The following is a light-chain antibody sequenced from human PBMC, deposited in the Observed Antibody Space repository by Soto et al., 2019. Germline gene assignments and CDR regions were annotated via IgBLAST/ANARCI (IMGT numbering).Light chain of an antibody. CDR2: SAS. J-gene: IGKJ2*01. CDR1: QSMSNY. CDR3: QQYNYYST. V-gene: IGKV1-39*01. Sequence: DIQMTQSPSSLSASVGDRVTITCRASQSMSNYLHWYQQQPGKAPKLLIYSASTLQAGVPSRFSGSGSGTDFTLTISTLQPDDFATYYCQQYNYYSTFGQGTKLETK.